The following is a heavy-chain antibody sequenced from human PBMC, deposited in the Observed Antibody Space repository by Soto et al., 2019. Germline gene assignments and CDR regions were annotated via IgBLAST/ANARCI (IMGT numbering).Heavy chain of an antibody. D-gene: IGHD6-19*01. CDR2: VYYTGFT. CDR1: GSSVTSGRYY. V-gene: IGHV4-61*01. J-gene: IGHJ4*02. CDR3: ARWVAATLYYFDY. Sequence: SETLSLTCSVSGSSVTSGRYYWTWIRQSPGKGLEWIGYVYYTGFTNYNPSLKSRVTISLDTSKTQFSLELKSVTAADTAVYYCARWVAATLYYFDYWGQGSLVTVSS.